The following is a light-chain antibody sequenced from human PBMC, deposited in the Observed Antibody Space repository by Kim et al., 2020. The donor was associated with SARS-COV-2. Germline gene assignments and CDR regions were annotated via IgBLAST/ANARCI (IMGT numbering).Light chain of an antibody. CDR2: GTS. J-gene: IGKJ4*01. Sequence: LSPGDEATLLCRASQSVISSYLAWYHQKPGQPPRLLIYGTSNRASGIPDRFSRSGSGTHFSLTINRLEPEDCGVYFCQQYGDSLTFGGGTKVEIK. CDR3: QQYGDSLT. CDR1: QSVISSY. V-gene: IGKV3-20*01.